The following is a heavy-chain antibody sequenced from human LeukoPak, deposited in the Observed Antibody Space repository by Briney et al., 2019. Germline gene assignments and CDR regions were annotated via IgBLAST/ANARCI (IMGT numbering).Heavy chain of an antibody. CDR3: AAAKVRGWYKNWFDP. CDR2: INPNSGGT. CDR1: GYTFTGYY. Sequence: GASVKVSCKASGYTFTGYYMHWVRQAPGQGLEWMGWINPNSGGTNYAQKFQGRVTMTRDTSISTAYMELSRLRSDDTAVYYCAAAKVRGWYKNWFDPWGQGTLVTVSS. D-gene: IGHD6-19*01. J-gene: IGHJ5*02. V-gene: IGHV1-2*02.